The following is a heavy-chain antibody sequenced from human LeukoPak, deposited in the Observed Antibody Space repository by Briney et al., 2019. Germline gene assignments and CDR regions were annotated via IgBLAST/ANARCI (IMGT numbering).Heavy chain of an antibody. CDR1: GFTFNRCW. Sequence: GGSLRLSCVVSGFTFNRCWVNWVRQAPGKGLEWVAHINPDGRDTYYVDSVKGRFTISRDNAQNSMYLQMNSLRVEDTAVYYCTSWGDTTAEYFQRWGQGTLVTVSS. CDR2: INPDGRDT. D-gene: IGHD2-21*02. V-gene: IGHV3-7*01. CDR3: TSWGDTTAEYFQR. J-gene: IGHJ1*01.